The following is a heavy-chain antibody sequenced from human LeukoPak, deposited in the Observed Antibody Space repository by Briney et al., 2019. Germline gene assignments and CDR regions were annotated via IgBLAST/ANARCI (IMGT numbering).Heavy chain of an antibody. V-gene: IGHV3-15*01. CDR3: TTGGYCSGGSCYHENYYYYYMDV. D-gene: IGHD2-15*01. Sequence: GGSLRLSCAASGFTFSNAWMSWVRQAPGKGLEWVGRIKSKTDGGTTDYAAPVKGRFTISRDDSKNTLYLQMNILKTEDTAVYYCTTGGYCSGGSCYHENYYYYYMDVWGKGTTVTVSS. J-gene: IGHJ6*03. CDR1: GFTFSNAW. CDR2: IKSKTDGGTT.